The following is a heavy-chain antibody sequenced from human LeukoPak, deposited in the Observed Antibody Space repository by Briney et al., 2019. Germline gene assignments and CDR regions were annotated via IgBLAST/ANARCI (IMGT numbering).Heavy chain of an antibody. V-gene: IGHV3-48*03. Sequence: GGSLRLSCVVSGFTFSNYAMSWVRQAPGKGLEWVSYISGSGRTIFYADSVKGRFTISRDNAKNSLHLQMNSLRAEDTAVYYCARDKYGSGSLFDFWGQGTLVTVSS. D-gene: IGHD3-10*01. CDR1: GFTFSNYA. CDR2: ISGSGRTI. J-gene: IGHJ4*02. CDR3: ARDKYGSGSLFDF.